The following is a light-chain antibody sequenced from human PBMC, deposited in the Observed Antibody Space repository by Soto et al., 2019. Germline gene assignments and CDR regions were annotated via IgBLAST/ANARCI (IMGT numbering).Light chain of an antibody. CDR1: SGSVSNSNY. J-gene: IGLJ3*02. CDR2: STN. V-gene: IGLV8-61*01. Sequence: QAVVTQEPSFSVSPGGTVTLTCGLSSGSVSNSNYPSWYQQTPGQAPRTLIYSTNTRSSGVPDRFSGSTLEDKAALTIAGAHADDECDYYCVLYMPGDIWVFGGGTKVTVL. CDR3: VLYMPGDIWV.